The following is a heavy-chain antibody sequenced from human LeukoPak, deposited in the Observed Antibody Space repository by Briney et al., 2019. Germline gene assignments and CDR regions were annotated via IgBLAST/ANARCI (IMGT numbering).Heavy chain of an antibody. D-gene: IGHD3-10*01. J-gene: IGHJ6*03. CDR3: ARAGSDYYYYYMDV. Sequence: GASVKVSCKASGGTFSSYAISWVRQAPGQGPEWMGRIIPIFGTANYAQKFQGRVTITTDESTSTAYMELSSLRSEDTAVYYCARAGSDYYYYYMDVWGKGTTVTVSS. CDR1: GGTFSSYA. V-gene: IGHV1-69*05. CDR2: IIPIFGTA.